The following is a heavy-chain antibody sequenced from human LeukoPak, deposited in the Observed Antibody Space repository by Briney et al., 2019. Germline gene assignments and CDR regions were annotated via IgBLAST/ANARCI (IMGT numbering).Heavy chain of an antibody. J-gene: IGHJ4*02. D-gene: IGHD3-22*01. V-gene: IGHV4-59*10. CDR2: IYTSGST. Sequence: SETLSLTCAVYGGSFSGYYWSWIRQPAGKGLEWIGRIYTSGSTNYNPSLKSRVTMSVDTSKNQFSLKLSSVTAADTAVYYCARVRGYYDSSGYLSFFDYWGQGTLVTVSS. CDR3: ARVRGYYDSSGYLSFFDY. CDR1: GGSFSGYY.